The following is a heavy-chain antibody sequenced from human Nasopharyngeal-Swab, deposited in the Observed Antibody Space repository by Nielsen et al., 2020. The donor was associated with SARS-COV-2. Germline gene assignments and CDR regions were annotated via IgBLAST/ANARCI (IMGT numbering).Heavy chain of an antibody. CDR3: ARAPGFTTWVWGYFDY. Sequence: SVKVSCKASGGTFSSYAISWVRQAPGQGLEWMEGIIPIFGTANYAQKFQGRVTITADESTSTAYMELSSLRSEDTAVYYCARAPGFTTWVWGYFDYWGQGTLVTVSS. CDR1: GGTFSSYA. J-gene: IGHJ4*02. V-gene: IGHV1-69*13. D-gene: IGHD3-16*01. CDR2: IIPIFGTA.